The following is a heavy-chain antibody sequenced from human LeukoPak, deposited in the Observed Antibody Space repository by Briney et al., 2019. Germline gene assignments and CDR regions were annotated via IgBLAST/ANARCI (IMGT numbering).Heavy chain of an antibody. V-gene: IGHV3-33*01. D-gene: IGHD3-22*01. Sequence: PGRSLRLSCAASGFTFSNYGMHWVRQAPGKGLEWVAYIWYDGSNKHYTDSVKGRFTISRDNSENTLYLQMNSLRAEDTAVYYCARSYYYDSSHTADYWGQGTLVTVSS. J-gene: IGHJ4*02. CDR3: ARSYYYDSSHTADY. CDR2: IWYDGSNK. CDR1: GFTFSNYG.